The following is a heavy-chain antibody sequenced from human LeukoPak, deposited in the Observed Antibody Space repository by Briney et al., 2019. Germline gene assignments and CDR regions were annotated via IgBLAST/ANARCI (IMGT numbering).Heavy chain of an antibody. D-gene: IGHD2-2*01. CDR1: GGSISSSSYY. J-gene: IGHJ4*02. V-gene: IGHV4-39*07. Sequence: SETLSLTCTVSGGSISSSSYYWGWIRQPPGKGLEWIGSIYYSGSTNYNPSLKSRVTISVDTSKNQFSLKLSSVTAADTAVYYCARGGVVVPAALDYWGQGTLVTVSS. CDR2: IYYSGST. CDR3: ARGGVVVPAALDY.